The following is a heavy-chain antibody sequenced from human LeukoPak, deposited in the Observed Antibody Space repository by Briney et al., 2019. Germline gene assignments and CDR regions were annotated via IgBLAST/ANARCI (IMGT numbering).Heavy chain of an antibody. CDR2: ISSSSSYI. CDR3: ARDGYYYDSSGYYLRAGLDY. V-gene: IGHV3-21*01. CDR1: GFTLSSYS. D-gene: IGHD3-22*01. J-gene: IGHJ4*02. Sequence: PGGSLRLSCAASGFTLSSYSMNWVRQAPGKGLEWVSSISSSSSYIYYADSVKGRFTISRDNAKNSLYLQMNSLRAEDTAVYYCARDGYYYDSSGYYLRAGLDYWGQGTLVTVSS.